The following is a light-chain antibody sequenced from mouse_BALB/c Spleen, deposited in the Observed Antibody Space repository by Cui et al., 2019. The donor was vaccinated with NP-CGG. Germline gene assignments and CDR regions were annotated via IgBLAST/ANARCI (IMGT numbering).Light chain of an antibody. Sequence: VVSQESVHTTSPGETVTLTCRSSTGTVTTSNYANWVQEKPDHLFTGLIGGTNNRAPGVPARFSGSLIGDKAALTITGAQTEDEAIYFCALWYSNHWVFGGGTKLTVL. CDR2: GTN. CDR3: ALWYSNHWV. V-gene: IGLV1*01. CDR1: TGTVTTSNY. J-gene: IGLJ1*01.